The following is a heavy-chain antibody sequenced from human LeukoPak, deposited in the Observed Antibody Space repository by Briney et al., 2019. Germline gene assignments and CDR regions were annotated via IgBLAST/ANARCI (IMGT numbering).Heavy chain of an antibody. CDR2: IYYSGDT. D-gene: IGHD2-21*02. CDR3: ARVEVTANPNDDS. CDR1: GVSINSGDYH. V-gene: IGHV4-30-4*01. J-gene: IGHJ4*02. Sequence: SQTLSLTCSVSGVSINSGDYHWSWIRQPPGKGLEWIGYIYYSGDTYYSPSLESRISISFDTSNNQFSLRLTSVTSADTAVYYCARVEVTANPNDDSWGQGTLVTVSS.